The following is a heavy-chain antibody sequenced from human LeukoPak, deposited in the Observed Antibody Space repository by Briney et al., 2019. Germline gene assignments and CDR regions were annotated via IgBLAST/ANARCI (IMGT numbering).Heavy chain of an antibody. J-gene: IGHJ4*02. CDR1: GFTFSSYA. D-gene: IGHD6-6*01. CDR3: ARELEQLAN. V-gene: IGHV3-30-3*01. Sequence: GGSLRLSCAASGFTFSSYAMHWVRQAPGKGLEWVAIISYDGSNKYYADSVKGRFTISRDNSKNTLYLQMNSLRAEDTAVYYCARELEQLANWSQGTLVTVSS. CDR2: ISYDGSNK.